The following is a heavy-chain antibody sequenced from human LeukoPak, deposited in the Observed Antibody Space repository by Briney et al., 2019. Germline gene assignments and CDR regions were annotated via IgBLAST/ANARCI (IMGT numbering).Heavy chain of an antibody. J-gene: IGHJ3*02. V-gene: IGHV3-30-3*01. Sequence: PGGSLRLSCAASGFTFSEYTIHWVRQAPGKGLEWVAVMSNDGSIKKYANSVKGRFTISRDNSKNTLYLQMDSLRAEDTAVYHCAREFTIFGVVIQRYDAFDIWGQGTMVTVSS. CDR1: GFTFSEYT. D-gene: IGHD3-3*01. CDR2: MSNDGSIK. CDR3: AREFTIFGVVIQRYDAFDI.